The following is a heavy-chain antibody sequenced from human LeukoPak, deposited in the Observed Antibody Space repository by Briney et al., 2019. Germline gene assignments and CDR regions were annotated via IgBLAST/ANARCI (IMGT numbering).Heavy chain of an antibody. CDR3: ARDFGPVLRYFDGPWGGSHY. CDR2: INPNSGGT. CDR1: GYTFTGYY. Sequence: ASVKVSCKASGYTFTGYYMHWVRQAPGQGLEWMGWINPNSGGTNYAQKLQGRVTMTTDTSTSTAYMELRSLRSDDTAVYYCARDFGPVLRYFDGPWGGSHYWGQGTLVTVSS. J-gene: IGHJ4*02. D-gene: IGHD3-9*01. V-gene: IGHV1-2*02.